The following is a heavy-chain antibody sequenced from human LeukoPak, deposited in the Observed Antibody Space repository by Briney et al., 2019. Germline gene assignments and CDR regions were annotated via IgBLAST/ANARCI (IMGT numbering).Heavy chain of an antibody. CDR2: INPNSGGT. V-gene: IGHV1-2*06. J-gene: IGHJ4*02. CDR3: ARGRRVIVATMGIDY. CDR1: GYTFTDYY. Sequence: AASVTVSCTASGYTFTDYYIHWVRQAPGQGLEWMGRINPNSGGTNFAQKFQGRVTMTRDTSISTAYMELSRLTSDDTAVYYCARGRRVIVATMGIDYWGQGTLVTVSS. D-gene: IGHD5-12*01.